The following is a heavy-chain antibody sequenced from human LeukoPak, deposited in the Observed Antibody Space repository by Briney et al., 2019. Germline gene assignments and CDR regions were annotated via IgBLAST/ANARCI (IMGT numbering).Heavy chain of an antibody. CDR2: IYSSGST. CDR3: AKDSEGRWLQSGH. J-gene: IGHJ4*02. CDR1: GASMSSFY. D-gene: IGHD5-24*01. V-gene: IGHV4-59*12. Sequence: SETLSLTCTVSGASMSSFYWSWIRQSPGKGLEWIGYIYSSGSTNYNPSLKSRVTISVDASKNQFSLNLNSVTAADTAVYYCAKDSEGRWLQSGHWGQGTLVIVSS.